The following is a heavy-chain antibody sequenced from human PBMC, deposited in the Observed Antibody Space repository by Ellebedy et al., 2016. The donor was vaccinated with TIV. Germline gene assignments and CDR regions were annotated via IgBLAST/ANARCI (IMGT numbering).Heavy chain of an antibody. J-gene: IGHJ5*02. D-gene: IGHD3-10*01. Sequence: ASVKVSCKVSGYTLTELSMHWVRQAPGKGLEWMGGFDPEDGETIYAQKFQGRVTMTEDTSTDTAYMELSSLRSEDTAVYYCATISQKYFMVRGWFDPWGQGTLVTVSS. CDR1: GYTLTELS. CDR3: ATISQKYFMVRGWFDP. V-gene: IGHV1-24*01. CDR2: FDPEDGET.